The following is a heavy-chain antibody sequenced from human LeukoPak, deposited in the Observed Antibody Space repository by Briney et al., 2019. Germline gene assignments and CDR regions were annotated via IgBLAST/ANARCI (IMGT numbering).Heavy chain of an antibody. J-gene: IGHJ4*02. V-gene: IGHV4-4*07. D-gene: IGHD2-21*02. Sequence: PSETLSLTCTVSGGSISGYYWSWIRQPAGKGLEWIGRIFSSGNTNYNPSLKSRVSMSLDTSKNQFSLKLSSVTAADTAVYYCVRDSGGDLAYWGQGTLVTVSS. CDR2: IFSSGNT. CDR1: GGSISGYY. CDR3: VRDSGGDLAY.